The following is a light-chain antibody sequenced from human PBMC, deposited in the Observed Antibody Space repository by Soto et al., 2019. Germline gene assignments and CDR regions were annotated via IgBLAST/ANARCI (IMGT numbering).Light chain of an antibody. CDR3: QQSYSVPYT. V-gene: IGKV1-39*01. J-gene: IGKJ2*01. Sequence: DIQMTQSPSSLSASVGDRVTITCRASQSISNYLNWYQQTPGKAPKLLISAASTLQSGVPSRFSGSESGTGFTLTISRLQPEDFATYYCQQSYSVPYTFGQGTKLDIK. CDR1: QSISNY. CDR2: AAS.